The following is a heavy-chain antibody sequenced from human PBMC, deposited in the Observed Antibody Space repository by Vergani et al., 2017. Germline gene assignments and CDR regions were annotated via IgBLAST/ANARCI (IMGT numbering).Heavy chain of an antibody. CDR3: ARHLRQLARNDVFDI. V-gene: IGHV4-39*01. J-gene: IGHJ3*02. D-gene: IGHD6-6*01. CDR1: GMSISNNNYY. CDR2: IYDSRHN. Sequence: QLQLQESGPRLVKPSETLSLTCSLSGMSISNNNYYWGWIRQPPGKGLEWIGSIYDSRHNNYSPYLKSRVSISVDTSKNQFSLNLTSVTAADTAVYYCARHLRQLARNDVFDIWGHGTLVTVSS.